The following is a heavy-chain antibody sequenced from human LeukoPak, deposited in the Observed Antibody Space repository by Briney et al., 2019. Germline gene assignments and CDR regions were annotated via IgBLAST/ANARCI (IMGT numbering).Heavy chain of an antibody. CDR1: GFTFSSYS. J-gene: IGHJ4*02. V-gene: IGHV3-21*01. CDR3: ARKRGYNYGSPFDY. CDR2: ISSSSSYI. D-gene: IGHD5-18*01. Sequence: GGSLRLSCAASGFTFSSYSMNWVRQAPGKGLEWVSSISSSSSYIYYADSVKGRFTISRDNAKNSLYLQMNSLRAEDTAVYYCARKRGYNYGSPFDYWGQGTLVSVSS.